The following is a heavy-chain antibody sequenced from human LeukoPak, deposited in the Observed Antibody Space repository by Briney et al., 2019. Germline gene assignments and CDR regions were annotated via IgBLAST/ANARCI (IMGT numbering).Heavy chain of an antibody. CDR3: ARGCSGGSCYGFYYYGMDV. CDR2: IKQDGSEK. Sequence: GGSLRLSCAASGFTFSSYWMSWVRQAPGKGLEWVANIKQDGSEKYYVDSVKGRFTISRDNAKNSLYLQMNSLRAEDTAVYYCARGCSGGSCYGFYYYGMDVWGQGTTVTVSS. D-gene: IGHD2-15*01. CDR1: GFTFSSYW. V-gene: IGHV3-7*03. J-gene: IGHJ6*02.